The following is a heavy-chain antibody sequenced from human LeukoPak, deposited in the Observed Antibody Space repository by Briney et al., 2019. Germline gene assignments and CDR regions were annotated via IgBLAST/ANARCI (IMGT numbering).Heavy chain of an antibody. CDR3: ANGGGHTAMKTYYFEY. D-gene: IGHD5-18*01. CDR1: GFTISSYG. J-gene: IGHJ4*02. Sequence: QPGRSLILSCAASGFTISSYGVHWVRQAPGGGLEWVAVISYDGSNKYYADSVKGRFTISRDNSKNTLYLQMNSLRAEDSAVYYCANGGGHTAMKTYYFEYWGQGTLVTVSS. V-gene: IGHV3-30*18. CDR2: ISYDGSNK.